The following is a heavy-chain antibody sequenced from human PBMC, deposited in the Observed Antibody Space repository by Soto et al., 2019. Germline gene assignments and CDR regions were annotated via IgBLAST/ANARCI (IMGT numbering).Heavy chain of an antibody. CDR2: VSYDGSNR. CDR1: GFTFSSYG. Sequence: GGSLRLSCAASGFTFSSYGMHWVRQAPGKGLEWVTFVSYDGSNRYYADSVKGRFTISRDNSKNTLYLQMNSLRADDTAVYYCARATSSSTSCYSYYYYGMDVWGQGTTVTVSS. V-gene: IGHV3-30*03. CDR3: ARATSSSTSCYSYYYYGMDV. J-gene: IGHJ6*02. D-gene: IGHD2-2*02.